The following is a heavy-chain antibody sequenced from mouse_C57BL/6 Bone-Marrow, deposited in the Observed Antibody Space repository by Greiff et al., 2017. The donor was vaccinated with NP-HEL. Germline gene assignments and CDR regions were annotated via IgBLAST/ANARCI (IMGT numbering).Heavy chain of an antibody. Sequence: VKLVESGPGLVQPSQSLSITCTVSGFSLTSYGVHWVRQSPGKGLEWLGVIWSGGSTDYNAAFISRLSISKDNSKSQVFFKMNSLQADDTAIYYCARNPGSSFYYAMDYWGQGTSVTVSS. CDR3: ARNPGSSFYYAMDY. V-gene: IGHV2-2*01. CDR1: GFSLTSYG. CDR2: IWSGGST. J-gene: IGHJ4*01. D-gene: IGHD1-1*01.